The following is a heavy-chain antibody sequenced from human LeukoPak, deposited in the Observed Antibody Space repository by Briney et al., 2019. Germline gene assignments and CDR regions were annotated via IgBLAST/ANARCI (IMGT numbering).Heavy chain of an antibody. Sequence: PGGSLRLSCAASGFTFSSYWMSWVRQAPGKGLEWVANIKQDGSEKYYVDSVKGRFTISRDNAKNSLYLQMNSLRAEDTAVYYCARDVVRGVIITHYYYMDVWGKGTTVTISS. CDR3: ARDVVRGVIITHYYYMDV. D-gene: IGHD3-10*01. CDR1: GFTFSSYW. CDR2: IKQDGSEK. J-gene: IGHJ6*03. V-gene: IGHV3-7*01.